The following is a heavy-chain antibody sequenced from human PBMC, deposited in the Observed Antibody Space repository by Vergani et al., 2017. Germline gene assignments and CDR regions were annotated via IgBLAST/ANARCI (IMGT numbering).Heavy chain of an antibody. D-gene: IGHD3-16*02. CDR1: GGSISSGSYY. CDR3: ARRPKGRYYFDY. CDR2: IYTSGST. V-gene: IGHV4-61*02. J-gene: IGHJ4*02. Sequence: QVQLQESGPGLVKPSQTLSLTCTVSGGSISSGSYYWSWSRQPAGKGLEWIGRIYTSGSTNYNPSLKSRVTISVDTSKNQFSLKLSSVTAADTAVYYCARRPKGRYYFDYWGQGTLVTVSS.